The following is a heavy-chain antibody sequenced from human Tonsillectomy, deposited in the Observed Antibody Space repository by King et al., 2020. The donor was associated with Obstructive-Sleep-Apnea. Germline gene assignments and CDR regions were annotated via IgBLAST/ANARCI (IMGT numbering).Heavy chain of an antibody. CDR1: GFSINNGYY. CDR3: ARGGYDEPLDY. CDR2: IYHSGRT. V-gene: IGHV4-38-2*02. D-gene: IGHD5-12*01. Sequence: LQLQESGPGLVKPSETLSLTCTVSGFSINNGYYWGWIRQPPGKGLEWIGSIYHSGRTYCNPYLKSRVSISVDTSKNQFSLKLSSLTAADTAVYYCARGGYDEPLDYWGQGILVTVSS. J-gene: IGHJ4*02.